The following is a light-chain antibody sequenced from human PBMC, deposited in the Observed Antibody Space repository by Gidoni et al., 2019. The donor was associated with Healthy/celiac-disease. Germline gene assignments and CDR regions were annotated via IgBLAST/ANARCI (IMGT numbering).Light chain of an antibody. CDR2: GNS. J-gene: IGLJ2*01. CDR1: SSNIGAGYD. V-gene: IGLV1-40*01. CDR3: QSYDSSLSVVV. Sequence: QSVLTQPPSVSGAPGQRVTISCTGSSSNIGAGYDVHWYQQLPGTAPKLLISGNSNRPSGVPDRFSGSKSGTSASLAITGLQAEDEADYYCQSYDSSLSVVVFGGGTKLTVL.